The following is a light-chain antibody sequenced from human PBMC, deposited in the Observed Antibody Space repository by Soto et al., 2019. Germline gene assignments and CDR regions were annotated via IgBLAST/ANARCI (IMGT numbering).Light chain of an antibody. Sequence: QSVLTQPPSVSAAPGQKVTISCSGSSSNIGNNYVSWYQHFPGAAPKLLIYENNKRPSGVPDRFSGSRSGTSATLDITGLQTGDEADYYCAAWDNPGDFFGTGTKLTVL. CDR3: AAWDNPGDF. CDR1: SSNIGNNY. V-gene: IGLV1-51*02. J-gene: IGLJ1*01. CDR2: ENN.